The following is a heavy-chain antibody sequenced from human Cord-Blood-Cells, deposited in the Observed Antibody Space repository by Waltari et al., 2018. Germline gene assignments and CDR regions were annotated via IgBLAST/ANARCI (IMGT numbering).Heavy chain of an antibody. V-gene: IGHV4-59*11. Sequence: QVQLQESGPGLVKPSETLSLTCTVSGGSISSHYWSWIRQPPGKGLEWMGEIYYRGSTNDSPARRRRVTRSVDTSKNQFSLKLSSVTAADTAVYYCARVRTGTTAFDIWGQGTMVTVSS. J-gene: IGHJ3*02. D-gene: IGHD1-7*01. CDR2: IYYRGST. CDR3: ARVRTGTTAFDI. CDR1: GGSISSHY.